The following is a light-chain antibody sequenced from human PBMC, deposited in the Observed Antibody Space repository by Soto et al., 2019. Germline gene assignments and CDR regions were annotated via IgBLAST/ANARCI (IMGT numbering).Light chain of an antibody. CDR2: GAS. CDR3: QQYNNWPLT. V-gene: IGKV3-15*01. Sequence: EVVMTQSPATLSVSPGERATLSCRASQSVSSLLAWYQQKPGQAPRLLIYGASTRATGIPDRFSASGSGTEFALTISSLQSGDFAVYYCQQYNNWPLTFGGGTKVEI. J-gene: IGKJ4*01. CDR1: QSVSSL.